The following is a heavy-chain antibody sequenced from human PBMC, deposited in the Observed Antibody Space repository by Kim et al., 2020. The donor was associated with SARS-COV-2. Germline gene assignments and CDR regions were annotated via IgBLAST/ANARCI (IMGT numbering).Heavy chain of an antibody. D-gene: IGHD3-10*01. Sequence: ASVKVSCKASGYTFTSYGISWVRQAPGQGLEWMGWISAYNGNTNYAQKLQGRVTMTTDTSTSTAYMELRSLRSDDTAVYYCARGRIYYYGSGSFDYWGQGTLVTVSS. CDR3: ARGRIYYYGSGSFDY. CDR1: GYTFTSYG. CDR2: ISAYNGNT. V-gene: IGHV1-18*01. J-gene: IGHJ4*02.